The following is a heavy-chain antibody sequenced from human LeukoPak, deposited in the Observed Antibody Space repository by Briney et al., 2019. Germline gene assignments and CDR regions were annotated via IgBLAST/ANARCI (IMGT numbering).Heavy chain of an antibody. CDR2: ISRSGSSI. J-gene: IGHJ4*02. CDR1: GFTFSDYY. V-gene: IGHV3-11*01. CDR3: ARGTGTPTWHPPDY. D-gene: IGHD1-7*01. Sequence: PGGSLRLSCAASGFTFSDYYMSWIRHAPGKGLEWVSYISRSGSSIYYADSVKGRFTISRDNAKNSLYLQMNSLRAEDTAVYYCARGTGTPTWHPPDYWGQGTLVTVSS.